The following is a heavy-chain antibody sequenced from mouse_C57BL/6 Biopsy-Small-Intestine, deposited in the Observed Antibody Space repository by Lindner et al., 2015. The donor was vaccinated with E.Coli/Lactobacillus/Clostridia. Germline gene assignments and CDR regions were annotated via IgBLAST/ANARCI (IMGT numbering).Heavy chain of an antibody. J-gene: IGHJ1*03. CDR2: IRSKSNNYAT. CDR3: VRDNGYCRYFDV. Sequence: VQLQESGGGLVQPKGSLKLSCAASGFTFNTYAMHWVRQAPGKGLEWVARIRSKSNNYATYYADSVKDRFTISRDDSQSMLYLQMNNLKTEDTAMYYCVRDNGYCRYFDVWGTGTTVTVSS. D-gene: IGHD2-3*01. V-gene: IGHV10-3*01. CDR1: GFTFNTYA.